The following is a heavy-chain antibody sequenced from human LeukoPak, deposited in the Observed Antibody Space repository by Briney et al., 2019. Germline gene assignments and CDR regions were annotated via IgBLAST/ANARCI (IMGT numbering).Heavy chain of an antibody. Sequence: SETLSLTCTVSGGFISSSSYYWGWIRQPLGKGLEWIGSLYYSGSTYYNPSLKSRVTISVDTSKNQFSLKLSSVTAADTAVYYCARERSYYDSSGYHGSVWGQGTQVTVSS. CDR3: ARERSYYDSSGYHGSV. D-gene: IGHD3-22*01. CDR2: LYYSGST. V-gene: IGHV4-39*07. J-gene: IGHJ4*02. CDR1: GGFISSSSYY.